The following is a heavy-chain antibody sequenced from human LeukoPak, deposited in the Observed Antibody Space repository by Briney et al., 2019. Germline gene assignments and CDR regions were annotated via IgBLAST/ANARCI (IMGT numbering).Heavy chain of an antibody. Sequence: KPSETLSLTCTVSGGSISSGSYYWSWIRQPAGKGLEWIGRIYTSGSTNYNPSLKSRVTISVDTSKNQFSLKLSSVTAADTAVYYCASTLTYHGLPFDYWGQGTLVTVSS. CDR2: IYTSGST. CDR3: ASTLTYHGLPFDY. V-gene: IGHV4-61*02. J-gene: IGHJ4*02. CDR1: GGSISSGSYY. D-gene: IGHD3/OR15-3a*01.